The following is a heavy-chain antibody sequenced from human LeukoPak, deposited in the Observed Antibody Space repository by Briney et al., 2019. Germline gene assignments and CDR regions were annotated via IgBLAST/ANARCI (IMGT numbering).Heavy chain of an antibody. CDR2: ISGSGGST. CDR1: GFTFSSYS. D-gene: IGHD3-3*01. J-gene: IGHJ4*02. V-gene: IGHV3-23*01. Sequence: GGSLRLSCAASGFTFSSYSMNWVRQAPGKGLEWVSAISGSGGSTYYADSVKGRFTISRDNSKSTLYLQMNSLRAEDTAVYYCAKVVTYYDFWSDFDYWGQGTLVTVSS. CDR3: AKVVTYYDFWSDFDY.